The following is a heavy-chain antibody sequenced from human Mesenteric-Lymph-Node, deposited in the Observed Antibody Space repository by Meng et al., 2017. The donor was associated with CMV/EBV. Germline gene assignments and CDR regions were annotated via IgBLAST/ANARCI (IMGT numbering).Heavy chain of an antibody. CDR1: GVSMSGYY. CDR3: ARTDYGDYALLDF. J-gene: IGHJ2*01. D-gene: IGHD4-17*01. V-gene: IGHV4-59*12. Sequence: IVSGVSMSGYYWSWIRQPPEKGLQWIGYIYYSGTTNYNPSLKSRVTISVDTSKKQFSLMLSSVTAADTAVYYCARTDYGDYALLDFWGRGTLVTVSS. CDR2: IYYSGTT.